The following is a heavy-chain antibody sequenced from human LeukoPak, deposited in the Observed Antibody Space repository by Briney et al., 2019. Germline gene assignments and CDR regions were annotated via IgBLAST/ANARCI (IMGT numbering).Heavy chain of an antibody. CDR1: GGSINNYY. Sequence: SETLSLSCSVSGGSINNYYWSWFRQPPGKGLEWIAYIYYSGSTNYNPSFKSRVTISVDTSRSQFSLMLSSVIAADTAVYYCARHNARLRGWIGEVDFWGQGALVTVSS. CDR2: IYYSGST. J-gene: IGHJ4*02. V-gene: IGHV4-59*08. CDR3: ARHNARLRGWIGEVDF. D-gene: IGHD3-10*01.